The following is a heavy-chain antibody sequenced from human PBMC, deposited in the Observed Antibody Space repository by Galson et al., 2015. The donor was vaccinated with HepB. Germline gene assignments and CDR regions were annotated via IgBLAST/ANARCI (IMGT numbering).Heavy chain of an antibody. CDR2: ISAHNGHT. D-gene: IGHD1-26*01. CDR1: GYTFKFYA. CDR3: ARSVYRGSYADTYYYYYSYMDV. J-gene: IGHJ6*03. V-gene: IGHV1-18*01. Sequence: SVKVSCKASGYTFKFYAVSWVRQAPGQGLEWMGWISAHNGHTNYAQKLQGRATMTTDTSTNTAYMELTSLRFDDTAVYYCARSVYRGSYADTYYYYYSYMDVWGKGTTVTVSS.